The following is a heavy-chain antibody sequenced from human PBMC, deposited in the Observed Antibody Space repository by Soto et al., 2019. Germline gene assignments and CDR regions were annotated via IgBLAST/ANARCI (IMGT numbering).Heavy chain of an antibody. CDR3: TSLGPSNYYDSSGYYYALQYYFDY. V-gene: IGHV4-39*01. CDR2: IYYSGST. D-gene: IGHD3-22*01. CDR1: GGSISSSSYY. J-gene: IGHJ4*02. Sequence: SETLSLTCTVSGGSISSSSYYWGWIRQPPGKGLEWIGNIYYSGSTYYNPSLKSRVTISVDTSKNQFPLKLSSVTAADTAVSYYTSLGPSNYYDSSGYYYALQYYFDYWGQGTLVTVSS.